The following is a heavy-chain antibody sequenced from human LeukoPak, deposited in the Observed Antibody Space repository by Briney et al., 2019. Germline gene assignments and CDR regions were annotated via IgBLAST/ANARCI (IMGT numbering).Heavy chain of an antibody. CDR2: MNPDGSAT. J-gene: IGHJ4*02. CDR3: ARTLVEVPGHSDLFDF. V-gene: IGHV3-7*01. D-gene: IGHD2-2*01. CDR1: GFSFSNFW. Sequence: GGSLRLSCGASGFSFSNFWISWIRQAPGKGLERVANMNPDGSATCYLDSVKGRFTISRDNAKTSVYLQMNSLRPDDTAVYYCARTLVEVPGHSDLFDFWGQGTLVTVSS.